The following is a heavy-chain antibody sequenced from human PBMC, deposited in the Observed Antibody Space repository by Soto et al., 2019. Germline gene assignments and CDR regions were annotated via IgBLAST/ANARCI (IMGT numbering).Heavy chain of an antibody. CDR1: GYTFTNYG. Sequence: QVQLVQSGAEVKKPGASVKVSCKASGYTFTNYGISWVRQAPGQGLEWMGWISAYNGNTNYAQKLQGRVTMTTDTSTSTAYMELRSLRSDDTAVYYCARDLRRYYYDSSGYYYRLFDYWGQGTLVTVSS. J-gene: IGHJ4*02. CDR2: ISAYNGNT. CDR3: ARDLRRYYYDSSGYYYRLFDY. D-gene: IGHD3-22*01. V-gene: IGHV1-18*01.